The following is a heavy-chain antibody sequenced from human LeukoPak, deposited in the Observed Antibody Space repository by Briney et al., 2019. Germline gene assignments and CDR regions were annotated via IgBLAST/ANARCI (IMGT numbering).Heavy chain of an antibody. CDR1: GYTFTGYY. CDR3: ARAGMMGRSLWWFDP. Sequence: ASVTVSFKASGYTFTGYYIHWVRQAPGQGLEWMGWINPNSGGTNYAQKFQGRVTMTRDTSISTAYMELTKLRSDDTAVYHCARAGMMGRSLWWFDPWGQGTLVTVSS. CDR2: INPNSGGT. D-gene: IGHD3-16*01. V-gene: IGHV1-2*02. J-gene: IGHJ5*02.